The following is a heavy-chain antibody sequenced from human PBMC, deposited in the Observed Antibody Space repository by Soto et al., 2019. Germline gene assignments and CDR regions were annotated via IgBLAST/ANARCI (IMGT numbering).Heavy chain of an antibody. J-gene: IGHJ3*01. D-gene: IGHD4-17*01. CDR3: ASTTYGDYWLGAFDL. CDR1: GYTFTGYY. V-gene: IGHV1-2*02. CDR2: IKPNSGGT. Sequence: QVQLVQSGAEVKKPGASVKVSCKASGYTFTGYYMHWVRQAPGQGLEWMGWIKPNSGGTKYAQKFQGRDTMTRTDYTSTAHMELSSLRSDDTAVYYCASTTYGDYWLGAFDLWGQGTLVTVSS.